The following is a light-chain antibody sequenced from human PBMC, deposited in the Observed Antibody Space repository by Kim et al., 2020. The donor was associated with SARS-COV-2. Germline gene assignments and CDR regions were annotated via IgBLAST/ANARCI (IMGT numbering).Light chain of an antibody. CDR1: SIDVGGYNY. CDR3: CSYAGSYTLI. J-gene: IGLJ2*01. Sequence: GQSATISCVGSSIDVGGYNYVSWYQQHPAKAPNLIIYDVSQRPSGVPDRFSGSKSGNTASLTISGLQAEDEADYHCCSYAGSYTLIFGGGTQLTVL. CDR2: DVS. V-gene: IGLV2-11*03.